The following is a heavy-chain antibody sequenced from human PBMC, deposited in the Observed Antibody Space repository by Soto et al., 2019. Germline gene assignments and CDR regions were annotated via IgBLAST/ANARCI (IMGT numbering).Heavy chain of an antibody. D-gene: IGHD3-3*01. Sequence: GESLKISCKGSGYSFTSYWIGWVRQMPGKGLEWMGIIYPGDSDTRYSPSFQGQVTISADKSISTAYLQWSSLKASDTAMYYCATEGDLRRLTIFGVVIMGPSDAFDIWGQGTMVTVSS. V-gene: IGHV5-51*01. CDR3: ATEGDLRRLTIFGVVIMGPSDAFDI. J-gene: IGHJ3*02. CDR1: GYSFTSYW. CDR2: IYPGDSDT.